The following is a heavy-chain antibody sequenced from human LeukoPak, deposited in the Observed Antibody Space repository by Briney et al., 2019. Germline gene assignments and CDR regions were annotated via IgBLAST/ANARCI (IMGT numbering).Heavy chain of an antibody. J-gene: IGHJ4*02. CDR3: ARDVAYGDYVDY. CDR2: IYASGSA. CDR1: GGSISSGSYF. D-gene: IGHD4-17*01. V-gene: IGHV4-61*02. Sequence: SETLSLTCTVSGGSISSGSYFWSWIRQPAGKGLEWIGRIYASGSANYNPSLKSRVTISVDTSKNQFSLKLSSVTAADTAVYYCARDVAYGDYVDYWGQGILVTVSS.